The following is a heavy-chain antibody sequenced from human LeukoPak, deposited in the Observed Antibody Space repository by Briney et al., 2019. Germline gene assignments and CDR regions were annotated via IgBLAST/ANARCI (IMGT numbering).Heavy chain of an antibody. J-gene: IGHJ4*02. CDR1: GFTFDDYV. Sequence: SLRLSCAASGFTFDDYVMHWVRQAPGKGLEWVSGITWNSDTIAYADSVKGRFTISRDNAKNSLYLQMNSLRADDTAVYYCARHRSGWLQSSFDYWGQGTLVTVSS. D-gene: IGHD5-24*01. CDR3: ARHRSGWLQSSFDY. V-gene: IGHV3-9*01. CDR2: ITWNSDTI.